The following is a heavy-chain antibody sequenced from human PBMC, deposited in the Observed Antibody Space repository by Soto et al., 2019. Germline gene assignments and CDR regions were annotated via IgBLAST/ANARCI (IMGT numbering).Heavy chain of an antibody. CDR2: ITSGGDT. V-gene: IGHV3-23*01. J-gene: IGHJ5*02. CDR3: ARGPYRNTYNWFDS. CDR1: GFTFSGYA. D-gene: IGHD5-12*01. Sequence: GGSLRLSCATSGFTFSGYAMTWVRQAPGKGLNWVSAITSGGDTFFADSVKGRFTISRDNAKNSLYLQMNSLGVEDTAVYYCARGPYRNTYNWFDSWGQGTLVTVSS.